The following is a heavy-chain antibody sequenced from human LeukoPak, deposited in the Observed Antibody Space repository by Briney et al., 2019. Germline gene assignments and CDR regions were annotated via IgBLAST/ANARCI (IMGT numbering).Heavy chain of an antibody. V-gene: IGHV4-39*07. CDR3: AREAYSRIYHYYMDV. D-gene: IGHD2-15*01. CDR1: GGSISSSSYY. J-gene: IGHJ6*03. CDR2: IYYSGST. Sequence: SETLSLTCTVSGGSISSSSYYWGWIRQPPGKGLEWIGSIYYSGSTYYNPSLKSRVTISVDTSKNQVSLRVSSVTAADTAVYYCAREAYSRIYHYYMDVWGNGTPVTVSS.